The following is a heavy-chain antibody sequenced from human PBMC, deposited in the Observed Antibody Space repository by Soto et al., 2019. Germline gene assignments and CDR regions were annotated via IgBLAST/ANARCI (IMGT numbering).Heavy chain of an antibody. Sequence: SVKVSCKASGGTFSSYAISWVRQAPGQGLEWMGGIIPIFGTSTYAQKFQSRVTITADESTGTAHMEINSLRSDDTAVFYCARGRDMATVDLWGQGTLVTVSS. V-gene: IGHV1-69*13. CDR3: ARGRDMATVDL. D-gene: IGHD5-12*01. J-gene: IGHJ5*02. CDR1: GGTFSSYA. CDR2: IIPIFGTS.